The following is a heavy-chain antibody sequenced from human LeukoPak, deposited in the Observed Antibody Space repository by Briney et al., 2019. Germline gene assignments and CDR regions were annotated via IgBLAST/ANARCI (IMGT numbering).Heavy chain of an antibody. Sequence: SETLSLTCAVYGGSFSGYYWSWIRQPPGKGLEWIGEINHSRSTNYNPSLKSRVTISVDTSKNQFSLKLSSVTAADTAVYYCARFKAGGSYYYYYYGMDVWGQGTTVTVSS. V-gene: IGHV4-34*01. CDR3: ARFKAGGSYYYYYYGMDV. CDR2: INHSRST. D-gene: IGHD1-26*01. CDR1: GGSFSGYY. J-gene: IGHJ6*02.